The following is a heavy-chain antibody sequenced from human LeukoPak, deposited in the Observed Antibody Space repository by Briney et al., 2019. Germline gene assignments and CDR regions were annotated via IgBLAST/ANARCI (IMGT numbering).Heavy chain of an antibody. V-gene: IGHV4-31*03. Sequence: SETLSLTCTVSGGPISSGGYYWSWIRQHPGKGLEWIGYIYYSGSTYYNPSLKSRVTISVDTSRNQFSLKLSSVTAADTAVYYCARGLGYCSSTSCIRGFDPWGQGTLVTVSS. J-gene: IGHJ5*02. CDR2: IYYSGST. D-gene: IGHD2-2*03. CDR3: ARGLGYCSSTSCIRGFDP. CDR1: GGPISSGGYY.